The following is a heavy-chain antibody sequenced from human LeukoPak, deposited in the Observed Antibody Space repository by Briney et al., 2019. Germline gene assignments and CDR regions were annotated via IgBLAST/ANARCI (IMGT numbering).Heavy chain of an antibody. Sequence: GGSLRLSCAASGFTFSSYAMSWVRQAPGKGLEWVSAISGSGGSTYYAGSVKGRFTISRDNSKSTLFLQMNSLRAEDTAVYYCAKDPRVGSRVATPCHWGQGTLVTVSS. D-gene: IGHD5-24*01. CDR3: AKDPRVGSRVATPCH. CDR1: GFTFSSYA. CDR2: ISGSGGST. J-gene: IGHJ4*02. V-gene: IGHV3-23*01.